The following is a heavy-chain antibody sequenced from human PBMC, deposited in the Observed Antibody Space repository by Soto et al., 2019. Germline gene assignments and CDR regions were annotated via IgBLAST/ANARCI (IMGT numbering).Heavy chain of an antibody. D-gene: IGHD1-1*01. V-gene: IGHV3-23*01. Sequence: EVQLLESGGGLVQPGGSLRLSCATSGFTFSSSAMTWVRQAPGKGLEWVSSITDGGGLTYYADSVKARCTISRDRSKNTLDLQMSSLRAEDTALYYCATNQEREIPRVSVFWGLGSLVTVSS. CDR2: ITDGGGLT. J-gene: IGHJ4*02. CDR1: GFTFSSSA. CDR3: ATNQEREIPRVSVF.